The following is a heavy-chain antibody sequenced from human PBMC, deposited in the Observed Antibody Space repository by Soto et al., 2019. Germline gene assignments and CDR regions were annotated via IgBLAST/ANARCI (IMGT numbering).Heavy chain of an antibody. CDR1: GYTFTSYY. D-gene: IGHD6-13*01. CDR2: INPSGGST. V-gene: IGHV1-46*01. J-gene: IGHJ5*02. Sequence: GASVKVSCKASGYTFTSYYMHWVRQAPGQGLEWMGIINPSGGSTSYARKFQGRVTMTRDTSTSTVYMELSSLRSEDTAVYYCARDPEIAAAGNWFDPWGQGTLVTVSS. CDR3: ARDPEIAAAGNWFDP.